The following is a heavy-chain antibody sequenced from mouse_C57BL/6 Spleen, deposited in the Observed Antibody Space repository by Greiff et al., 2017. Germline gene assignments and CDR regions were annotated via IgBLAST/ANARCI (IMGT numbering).Heavy chain of an antibody. CDR1: GFTFSDYG. J-gene: IGHJ3*01. Sequence: EVKLMESGGGLVKPGGSLKLSCAASGFTFSDYGMHWVRQAPEKGLEWVAYISSGSSTIYYADTVKGRFTISRDNAKNTLFLQMTSLRSEDTAMYYCARPETAQATPWFAYWGQGTLVTVSA. D-gene: IGHD3-2*02. CDR3: ARPETAQATPWFAY. V-gene: IGHV5-17*01. CDR2: ISSGSSTI.